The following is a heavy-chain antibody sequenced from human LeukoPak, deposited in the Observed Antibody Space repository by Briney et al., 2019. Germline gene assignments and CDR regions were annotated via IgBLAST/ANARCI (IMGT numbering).Heavy chain of an antibody. CDR3: AKDIRIFGVVTPPDAFDI. V-gene: IGHV3-9*01. CDR2: ISWNSGSI. J-gene: IGHJ3*02. CDR1: GFTFDDYA. Sequence: GGSLRLSCAASGFTFDDYAMPWVRQAPGKGLEWVSGISWNSGSIGYADSVKGPFTISRDNAKNSLYLQMNSLRAEDTALYYCAKDIRIFGVVTPPDAFDIWGQGTMVTVSS. D-gene: IGHD3-3*01.